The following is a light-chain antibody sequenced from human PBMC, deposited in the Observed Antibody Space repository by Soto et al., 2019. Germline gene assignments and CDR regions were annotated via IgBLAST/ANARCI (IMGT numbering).Light chain of an antibody. J-gene: IGLJ2*01. CDR3: SSYTSSSTLVV. V-gene: IGLV2-14*01. CDR2: EVS. CDR1: SSDVGGYNY. Sequence: QSVLTQPASVSGSPGQSITISCTGTSSDVGGYNYVSWYQQHPGKAPKHMIYEVSNRPSGVSNRFSGSKSGNTASLTISGLQAEDEADYYCSSYTSSSTLVVFGGGTKVTVL.